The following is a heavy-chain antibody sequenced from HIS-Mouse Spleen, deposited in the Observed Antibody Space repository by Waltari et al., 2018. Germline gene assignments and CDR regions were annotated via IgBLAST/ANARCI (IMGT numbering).Heavy chain of an antibody. CDR3: AREIPYSSSWYDWYFDL. J-gene: IGHJ2*01. CDR2: IYYSGST. D-gene: IGHD6-13*01. Sequence: QLQLQESGPGLVKPSETLSLTCTVSCGSISSCRYYWGWNRQPPGKGLEWIGGIYYSGSTYYNPSLKSRVTISVDTSKNQFSLKLSSVTAADTAVYYCAREIPYSSSWYDWYFDLWGRGTLVTVSS. CDR1: CGSISSCRYY. V-gene: IGHV4-39*07.